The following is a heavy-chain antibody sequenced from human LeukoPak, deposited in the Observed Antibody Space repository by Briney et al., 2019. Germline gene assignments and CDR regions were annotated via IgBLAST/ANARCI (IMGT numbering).Heavy chain of an antibody. V-gene: IGHV4-59*01. CDR3: ARDRDGFTRIPGFDH. CDR2: IYYSGST. Sequence: SETLSLTCTVSGGSISSYYWSWIRQPPGKGLEWIGYIYYSGSTNYNPSLKSRVTISVDTSKNQFSLKLSSVIAADTAVYYCARDRDGFTRIPGFDHWGQGTLVTVSS. CDR1: GGSISSYY. D-gene: IGHD5-24*01. J-gene: IGHJ4*02.